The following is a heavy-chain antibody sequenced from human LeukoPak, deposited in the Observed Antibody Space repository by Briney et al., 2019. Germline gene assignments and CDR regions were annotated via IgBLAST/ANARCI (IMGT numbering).Heavy chain of an antibody. J-gene: IGHJ4*02. CDR2: SNHSGST. V-gene: IGHV4-34*01. D-gene: IGHD3-10*01. CDR3: ARVRRVVRGAIDY. Sequence: SETLSLTCAVYGGSFSGYYWSWIRQPPGKGLEWIGESNHSGSTNYNPSLKSRVTISVDTSKNQFSLKLSSVTAADTAVYYCARVRRVVRGAIDYWGQGTLVTVSS. CDR1: GGSFSGYY.